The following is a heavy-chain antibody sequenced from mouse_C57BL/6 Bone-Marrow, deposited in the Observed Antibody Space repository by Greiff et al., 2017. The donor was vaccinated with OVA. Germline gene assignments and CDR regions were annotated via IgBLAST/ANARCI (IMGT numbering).Heavy chain of an antibody. J-gene: IGHJ3*01. CDR1: GYTFTDHT. Sequence: VQLQQSDAELVKPGASVKISCKVSGYTFTDHTIHWMKQRPEQGLEWIGYIYPRDGSTKYNEKFKGKATLTADKSSSTAYMQLNSLTSEDSAVYFCARGGIYYGYDVGFAYWGQGTLVTVSA. CDR3: ARGGIYYGYDVGFAY. D-gene: IGHD2-2*01. V-gene: IGHV1-78*01. CDR2: IYPRDGST.